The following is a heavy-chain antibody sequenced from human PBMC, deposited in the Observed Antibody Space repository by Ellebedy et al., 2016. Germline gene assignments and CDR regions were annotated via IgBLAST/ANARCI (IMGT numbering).Heavy chain of an antibody. V-gene: IGHV4-4*07. Sequence: SETLSLXCTVSGGSISSYYWSWIRQPAGKGLEWIGRIYTSGSTNYNPSLKSRVTMSVDTSKNQFSLKLSSVTAADTAVYYCARAGPHYYGSGSYYTDFDYWGQGTLVTVSS. CDR1: GGSISSYY. J-gene: IGHJ4*02. CDR3: ARAGPHYYGSGSYYTDFDY. D-gene: IGHD3-10*01. CDR2: IYTSGST.